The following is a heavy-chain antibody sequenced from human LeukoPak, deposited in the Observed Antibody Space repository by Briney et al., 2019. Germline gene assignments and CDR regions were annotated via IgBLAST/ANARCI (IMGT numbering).Heavy chain of an antibody. J-gene: IGHJ4*02. V-gene: IGHV3-48*03. CDR3: ARESGSGSYFGYFDY. Sequence: GSLRLSCAASGFTFSSYEMNWVRQAPGKGLEWVSYISSSGSTIYYADSVKGRFTISRDNAKNSLYLQMNSLRAEDTAVYYCARESGSGSYFGYFDYWGQGTLVTVSS. D-gene: IGHD1-26*01. CDR2: ISSSGSTI. CDR1: GFTFSSYE.